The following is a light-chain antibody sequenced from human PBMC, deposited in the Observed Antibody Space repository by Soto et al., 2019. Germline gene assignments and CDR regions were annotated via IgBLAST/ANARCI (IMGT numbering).Light chain of an antibody. CDR1: QTIINY. V-gene: IGKV1-39*01. Sequence: DIQMTQSPSSLSASVGDRVTITCRASQTIINYLNWYQQKPGKAPKLLMYGASRLQSGVPSRFSGSGSGTDFTLTISSLQPEDFATYYCQQSYSNPRTFGGGTKVDIK. J-gene: IGKJ4*01. CDR2: GAS. CDR3: QQSYSNPRT.